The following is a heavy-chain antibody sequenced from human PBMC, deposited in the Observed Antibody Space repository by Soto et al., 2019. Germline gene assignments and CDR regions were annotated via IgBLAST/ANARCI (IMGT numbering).Heavy chain of an antibody. Sequence: QVQLQESGPGLVKPSETLSLTCSVSGDSISRKYWSWLRQPAGGGLDWIGRIYTTGATNYNSSLKSRVSMSVDTSKNQFSLRLTSVTAADTAVYFCAMTVIAPSPYLDHWGQGLLVTVSS. D-gene: IGHD4-17*01. CDR2: IYTTGAT. J-gene: IGHJ4*02. CDR3: AMTVIAPSPYLDH. V-gene: IGHV4-4*07. CDR1: GDSISRKY.